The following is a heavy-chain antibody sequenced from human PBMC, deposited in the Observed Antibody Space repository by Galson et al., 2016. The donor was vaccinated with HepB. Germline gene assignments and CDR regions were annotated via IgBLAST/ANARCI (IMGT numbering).Heavy chain of an antibody. D-gene: IGHD2-8*02. CDR1: GASISSRNW. Sequence: ETLSLTCTISGASISSRNWWSWVRQSPEKGLEWIGEIFHSGDTNYNPSFKSRATLSVDESKNQFSLRLTSMTAADTAVYYCAPLGYCTAGTCYRVQWGQGHLVTVSS. J-gene: IGHJ4*02. V-gene: IGHV4-4*02. CDR3: APLGYCTAGTCYRVQ. CDR2: IFHSGDT.